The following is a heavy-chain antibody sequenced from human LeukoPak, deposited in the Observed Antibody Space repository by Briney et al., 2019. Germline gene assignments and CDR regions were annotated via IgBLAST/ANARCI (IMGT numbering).Heavy chain of an antibody. Sequence: WASVTVSCKASGYTFTNYDVNWVRQATGQGLELMGWMNPNSGGTGIAQKFQGRVTMTRNTSINTAYMELSSLRSEDTAVYYCARRPRDYDASIRYNWFDPWGQGTLVTVSS. J-gene: IGHJ5*02. CDR3: ARRPRDYDASIRYNWFDP. CDR1: GYTFTNYD. D-gene: IGHD4-17*01. V-gene: IGHV1-8*01. CDR2: MNPNSGGT.